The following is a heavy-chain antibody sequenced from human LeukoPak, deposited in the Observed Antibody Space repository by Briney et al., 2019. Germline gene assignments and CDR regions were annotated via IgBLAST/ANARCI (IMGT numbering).Heavy chain of an antibody. CDR3: ARRGYCSSTTCYAGGGFDC. J-gene: IGHJ4*02. Sequence: SETLSLTCTVSGGSISSSSYYWGWIRQPPGKGLEWIGSIYYSGSTNYNPSLKSRVTISEDTSKNQFSLNLTSVTAADTAVYYCARRGYCSSTTCYAGGGFDCWGQGTLVTVSS. V-gene: IGHV4-39*01. CDR1: GGSISSSSYY. CDR2: IYYSGST. D-gene: IGHD2-2*01.